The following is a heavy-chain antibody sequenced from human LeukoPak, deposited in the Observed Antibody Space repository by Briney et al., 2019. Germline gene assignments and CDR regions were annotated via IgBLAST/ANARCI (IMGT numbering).Heavy chain of an antibody. J-gene: IGHJ6*02. V-gene: IGHV3-23*01. CDR2: ISGGGDSA. D-gene: IGHD6-19*01. Sequence: GGSLRLSCAASGFTFSSYAMSWVRQAPGKGLEWVSDISGGGDSAQSAASVKGRFTISRDNSKNTLYLQMNSLRAEDTAVYYCAKDRASSGSYGLDVWGQGTTVTVSS. CDR1: GFTFSSYA. CDR3: AKDRASSGSYGLDV.